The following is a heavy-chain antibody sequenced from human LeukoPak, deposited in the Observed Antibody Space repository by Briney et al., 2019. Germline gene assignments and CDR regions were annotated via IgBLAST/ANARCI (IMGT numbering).Heavy chain of an antibody. CDR1: GFTFSSYG. CDR3: ARDWFHAIDY. CDR2: IRSDGSDT. D-gene: IGHD2/OR15-2a*01. V-gene: IGHV3-74*01. Sequence: GGTLRLSRAASGFTFSSYGMSWVRQAPGEGLVWVSRIRSDGSDTRYAESVKGRFTISRDNAKNTLYLQMNSLRAEDTAVYYCARDWFHAIDYWGQGTLVTVSS. J-gene: IGHJ4*02.